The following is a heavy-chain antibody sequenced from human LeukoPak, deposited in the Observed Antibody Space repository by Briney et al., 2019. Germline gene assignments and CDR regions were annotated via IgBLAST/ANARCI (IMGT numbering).Heavy chain of an antibody. V-gene: IGHV1-18*01. CDR1: GYTFTSYG. J-gene: IGHJ4*02. Sequence: ASVKVSCKASGYTFTSYGISWVRQAPGQGLERMGWISAYNGNTNYAQKLQGRVTMTTDTSTSTAYMELRSLRSDDTAVYYCARVYYYDSSGYLGFGFDYWGQGTLVTVSS. CDR3: ARVYYYDSSGYLGFGFDY. CDR2: ISAYNGNT. D-gene: IGHD3-22*01.